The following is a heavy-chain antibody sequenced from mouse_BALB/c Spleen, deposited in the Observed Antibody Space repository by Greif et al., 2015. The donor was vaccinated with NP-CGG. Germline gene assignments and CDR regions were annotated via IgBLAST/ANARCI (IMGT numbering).Heavy chain of an antibody. V-gene: IGHV7-3*02. J-gene: IGHJ4*01. CDR3: ARDGDYGYYAMDY. CDR1: GFTFTDYY. D-gene: IGHD1-2*01. CDR2: IRNKANGYTT. Sequence: EVKLVESGGGLVQPGGSLRLSCATSGFTFTDYYMSWVRQPPGKALEWLGFIRNKANGYTTEYSASVKGRFTISRDNSQSILDLQMNALRSEDSATYYCARDGDYGYYAMDYWGQGTSVTVSS.